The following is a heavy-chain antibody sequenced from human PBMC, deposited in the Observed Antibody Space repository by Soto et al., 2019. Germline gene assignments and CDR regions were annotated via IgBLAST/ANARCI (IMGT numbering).Heavy chain of an antibody. CDR2: IYYSGST. J-gene: IGHJ6*02. D-gene: IGHD2-2*01. V-gene: IGHV4-39*01. CDR1: GGSISSSSYY. CDR3: ARRRTRLPAAMSKYYYYGMDV. Sequence: SETLSLTCTVSGGSISSSSYYWAWIRQPPGKGLEWIGSIYYSGSTYYNPSLKSRVTISVDTSKNQFSLKLSSVTAADTAVYYCARRRTRLPAAMSKYYYYGMDVWGQGTTVTVSS.